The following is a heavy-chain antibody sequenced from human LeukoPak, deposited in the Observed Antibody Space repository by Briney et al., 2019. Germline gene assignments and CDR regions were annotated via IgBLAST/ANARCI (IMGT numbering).Heavy chain of an antibody. D-gene: IGHD2/OR15-2a*01. V-gene: IGHV4-59*01. CDR2: IYYSGST. CDR3: ARVGVTLTTYDY. J-gene: IGHJ4*02. Sequence: SETLSLTCTVSGGSISSYYWSWIRQPPGKGLEWIGYIYYSGSTNYNPSLKSRVTISVDTSKNQFSLKLSSVTAADTAVYYCARVGVTLTTYDYWGQGTLVTVSS. CDR1: GGSISSYY.